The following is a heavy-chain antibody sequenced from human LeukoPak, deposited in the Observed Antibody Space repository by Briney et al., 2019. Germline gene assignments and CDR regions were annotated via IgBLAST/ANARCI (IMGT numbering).Heavy chain of an antibody. D-gene: IGHD3-22*01. J-gene: IGHJ4*02. V-gene: IGHV1-2*02. CDR3: ARGRSKAYYYDSSGYDSVDY. CDR2: INPNSGGT. CDR1: GYTFTGYY. Sequence: ASVKVSCKASGYTFTGYYMHWVRQAPGQGVEWMGGINPNSGGTNYAQKFQGRVTMTRDTSISTAYMELSRLRSDDTAVYYCARGRSKAYYYDSSGYDSVDYWGQGTLVTVSS.